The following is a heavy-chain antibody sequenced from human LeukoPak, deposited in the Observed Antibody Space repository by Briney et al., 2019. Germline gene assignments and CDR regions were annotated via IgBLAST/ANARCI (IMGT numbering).Heavy chain of an antibody. V-gene: IGHV3-30-3*02. CDR1: GFTFSSYA. J-gene: IGHJ1*01. CDR2: ISYDGSNK. CDR3: AKRSEPAVAIMGYFQH. Sequence: GRSLRLSCAASGFTFSSYAMHWARQAPGKGLEWVAVISYDGSNKYYADSVKGRFTISRDNSKNTLYLQMNSLRAEDTAVYYCAKRSEPAVAIMGYFQHWGQGTLVTVSS. D-gene: IGHD2-2*01.